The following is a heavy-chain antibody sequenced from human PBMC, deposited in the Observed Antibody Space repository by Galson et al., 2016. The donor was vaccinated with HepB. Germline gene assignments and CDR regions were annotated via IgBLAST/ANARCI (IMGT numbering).Heavy chain of an antibody. CDR2: IGWDGDKK. CDR1: GFIFRDFG. CDR3: AKEEDNTGWTYWDF. J-gene: IGHJ4*02. V-gene: IGHV3-30*18. Sequence: SLRLSCAASGFIFRDFGMPWVRQAPGKGLEWVAVIGWDGDKKHYGDSVRGRFTISRDNSKNTLSLEMNSLSAEDTAFYYCAKEEDNTGWTYWDFWGQGTPVTVSS. D-gene: IGHD6-19*01.